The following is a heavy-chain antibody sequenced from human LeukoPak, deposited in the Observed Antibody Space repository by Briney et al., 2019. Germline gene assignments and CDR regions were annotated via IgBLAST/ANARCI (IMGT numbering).Heavy chain of an antibody. CDR2: ISYDGSNK. CDR1: GFTFSSYA. CDR3: ARGEAPPYYDFWSGYYVPWFDP. D-gene: IGHD3-3*01. V-gene: IGHV3-30-3*01. J-gene: IGHJ5*02. Sequence: SGGSLRLSCAASGFTFSSYAMHWVRQAPGKGLEWVAVISYDGSNKYYADSVKGRFTISRDNSKNTLYLQMNSLRAEDTAVYYCARGEAPPYYDFWSGYYVPWFDPWGQGTLVTVSS.